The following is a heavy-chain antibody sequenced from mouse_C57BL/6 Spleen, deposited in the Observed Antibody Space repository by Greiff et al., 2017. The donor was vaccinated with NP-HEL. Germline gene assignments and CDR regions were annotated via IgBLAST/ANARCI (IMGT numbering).Heavy chain of an antibody. D-gene: IGHD1-1*01. CDR1: GYTFTGYW. J-gene: IGHJ4*01. Sequence: VQLQQSGAELMKPGASVKLSCKATGYTFTGYWIEWVKQRPGHGLEWIGEILPGSGSTNYNEKFKGKATFTADTSSNTAYMQLSSLTTEDSAIYYCASSSYYYGSSYYAMDYWGQGTSVTVSS. V-gene: IGHV1-9*01. CDR2: ILPGSGST. CDR3: ASSSYYYGSSYYAMDY.